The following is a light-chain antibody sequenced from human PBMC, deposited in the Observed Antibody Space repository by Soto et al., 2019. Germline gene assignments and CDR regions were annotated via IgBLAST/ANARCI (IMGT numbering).Light chain of an antibody. V-gene: IGLV2-14*01. CDR2: EVS. CDR3: SSYTSSTILVV. Sequence: QSALTQPASVSGSPGQSITISCTGTISDVGGYNYVSWYQQHPGKAPKLMIYEVSNRPSGVSNRFSASKSGNTASLTISGLQAEDEAYYYCSSYTSSTILVVFGGGTKLTVL. CDR1: ISDVGGYNY. J-gene: IGLJ2*01.